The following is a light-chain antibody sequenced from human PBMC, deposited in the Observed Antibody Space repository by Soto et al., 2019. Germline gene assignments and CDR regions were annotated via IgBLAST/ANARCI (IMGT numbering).Light chain of an antibody. J-gene: IGKJ4*01. Sequence: DIQLTQSPSFLSASVGERVTITCRASQGISSNLVWFQQKPGKAPNLLIYGASTLQSGVPSRFSGSGSGTEFTLTISSLQPEDFATYYCQQLNTYPLTFGGGTKVEIK. CDR3: QQLNTYPLT. V-gene: IGKV1-9*01. CDR1: QGISSN. CDR2: GAS.